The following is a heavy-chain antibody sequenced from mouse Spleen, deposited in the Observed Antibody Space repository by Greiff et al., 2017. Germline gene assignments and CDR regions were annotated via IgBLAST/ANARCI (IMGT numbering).Heavy chain of an antibody. CDR2: INYDGSST. V-gene: IGHV5-16*01. CDR3: ARGRITGIFDY. J-gene: IGHJ2*01. D-gene: IGHD4-1*01. Sequence: EVHLVESEGGLVQPGSSMKLSCTASGFTFSDYYMAWVRQVPEKGLEWVANINYDGSSTYYLDSLKSRFIISRDNAKNILYLQMSSLKSEDTATYYCARGRITGIFDYWGQGTTLTVSS. CDR1: GFTFSDYY.